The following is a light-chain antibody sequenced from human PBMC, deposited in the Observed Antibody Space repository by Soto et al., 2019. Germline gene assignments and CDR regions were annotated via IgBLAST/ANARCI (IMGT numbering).Light chain of an antibody. CDR1: QSFNSIY. V-gene: IGKV3-20*01. CDR2: GAS. Sequence: EIVLTQSPSTLSLSQGQRATLSCTSSQSFNSIYLAWYQQKPGQAPRLLIYGASSRATGIPDRFSGSGSGTDFTLTISNLQSEDFAVYFCQQYGSSPRTFGQGTKVDIK. J-gene: IGKJ1*01. CDR3: QQYGSSPRT.